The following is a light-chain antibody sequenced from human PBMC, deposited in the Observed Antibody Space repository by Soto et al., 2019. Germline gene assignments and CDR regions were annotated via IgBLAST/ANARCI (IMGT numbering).Light chain of an antibody. J-gene: IGKJ5*01. CDR1: QSISRH. CDR2: GSS. Sequence: DRVTLTCRASQSISRHLNWYQQKPGRAPRLLIYGSSNLQGGVPSRFSGSGSGTDFTLTISSLLPEDFATYYCQQGYSTPVTFGQGTRLEIK. V-gene: IGKV1-39*01. CDR3: QQGYSTPVT.